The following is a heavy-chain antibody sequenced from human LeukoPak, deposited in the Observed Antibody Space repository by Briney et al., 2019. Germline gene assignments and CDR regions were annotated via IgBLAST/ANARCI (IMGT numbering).Heavy chain of an antibody. CDR1: GYTYTSYG. D-gene: IGHD3-10*01. Sequence: ASLKVCCKASGYTYTSYGISWVGQAPGQALEWMGWNSAYNGNTNYAQKLQGRVTMTTDTSTSTAYMELRSLRSDDTAVYYCARGQRVSGGVWFDPWGQGTLVTVSS. CDR2: NSAYNGNT. V-gene: IGHV1-18*01. CDR3: ARGQRVSGGVWFDP. J-gene: IGHJ5*02.